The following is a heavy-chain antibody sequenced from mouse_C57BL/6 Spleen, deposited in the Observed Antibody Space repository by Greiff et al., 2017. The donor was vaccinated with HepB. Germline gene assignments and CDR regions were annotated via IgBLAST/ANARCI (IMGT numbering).Heavy chain of an antibody. D-gene: IGHD1-1*01. J-gene: IGHJ1*03. CDR1: GYSITSGYY. V-gene: IGHV3-6*01. CDR3: ARERDYYGSSPYWYFDV. CDR2: ISYDGSN. Sequence: EVKVEESGPGLVKPSQSLSLTCSVTGYSITSGYYWNWIRQFPGNKLEWMGYISYDGSNNYNPSLKNRISITRDTSKNQFFLKLNSVTTEDTATYYCARERDYYGSSPYWYFDVWGTGTTVTVSS.